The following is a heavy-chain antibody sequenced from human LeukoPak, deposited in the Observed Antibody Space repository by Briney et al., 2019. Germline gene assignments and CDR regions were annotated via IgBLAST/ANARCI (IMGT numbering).Heavy chain of an antibody. CDR1: EFTFSNYD. V-gene: IGHV3-23*01. CDR3: AKATLAADAYYYGMDV. J-gene: IGHJ6*02. CDR2: ITDSGHGT. D-gene: IGHD6-13*01. Sequence: GESLKISCAGSEFTFSNYDMTWVRQAPGKGLEWVSSITDSGHGTYYADSVRGRFTVSRDNSKDTLHLQMNSLRAEDTAVYYCAKATLAADAYYYGMDVWGQGTTVTVSS.